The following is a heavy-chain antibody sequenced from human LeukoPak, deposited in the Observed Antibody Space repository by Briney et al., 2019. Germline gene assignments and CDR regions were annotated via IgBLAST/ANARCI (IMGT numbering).Heavy chain of an antibody. V-gene: IGHV3-30-3*01. J-gene: IGHJ3*02. Sequence: GRSLRLSCAASGFTFSNYAMHWVRQAPGKGLEWVAVISYDGSRKYYADFVKGRFTISRDNSKNTLYLQMNSLRAEDTAVYYCARRIAAADAFDIWGQGTMVTVSS. CDR2: ISYDGSRK. D-gene: IGHD6-13*01. CDR3: ARRIAAADAFDI. CDR1: GFTFSNYA.